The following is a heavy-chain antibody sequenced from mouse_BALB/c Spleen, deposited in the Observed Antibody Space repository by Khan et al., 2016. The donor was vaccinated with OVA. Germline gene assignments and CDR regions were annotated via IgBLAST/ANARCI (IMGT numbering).Heavy chain of an antibody. CDR3: ARAYYGYDGYCAMDY. Sequence: QVQLQQSGPGLVAPSQSLSITCTVSGFSLSRYNIHWVRQPPGKGLEWLGMVWGGGNTDYNSTLKSRLSISKDNSTSQVFLKMNNLQTDDSPMYYWARAYYGYDGYCAMDYWGQGTSVTVSS. CDR2: VWGGGNT. J-gene: IGHJ4*01. CDR1: GFSLSRYN. D-gene: IGHD2-14*01. V-gene: IGHV2-6-4*01.